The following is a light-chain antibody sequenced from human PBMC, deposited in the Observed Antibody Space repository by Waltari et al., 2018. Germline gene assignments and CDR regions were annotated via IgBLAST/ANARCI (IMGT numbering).Light chain of an antibody. CDR1: SIDVGGYNY. Sequence: HSALAQPASVSGSPGQSFTISCTGTSIDVGGYNYVSWYQQHPGKAPRLMIYDVNNRPSGVSNRCSCSKSGNTASLTISALQDEDEADYYCSSFTRTNSWVFGGGTKLTVL. V-gene: IGLV2-14*03. CDR3: SSFTRTNSWV. J-gene: IGLJ3*02. CDR2: DVN.